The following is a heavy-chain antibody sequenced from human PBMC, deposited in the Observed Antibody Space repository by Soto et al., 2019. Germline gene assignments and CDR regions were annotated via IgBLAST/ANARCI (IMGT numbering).Heavy chain of an antibody. CDR3: ARGGRGYSYGTGYYYYYYGMDV. CDR1: GYTFTSYY. D-gene: IGHD5-18*01. V-gene: IGHV1-46*01. CDR2: INPSGGST. J-gene: IGHJ6*02. Sequence: GASVKVSCKASGYTFTSYYMHWVRQAPGQGLEWMGIINPSGGSTSYAQRFRGRVTMTRDTSTSTVYMELSSLRSEDTAVYYCARGGRGYSYGTGYYYYYYGMDVWGQGTTVTVSS.